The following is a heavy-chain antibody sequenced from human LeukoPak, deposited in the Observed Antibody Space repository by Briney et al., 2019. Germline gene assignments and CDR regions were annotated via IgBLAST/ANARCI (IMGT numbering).Heavy chain of an antibody. CDR3: ARVLQNYYHLDV. CDR2: TYDNESA. V-gene: IGHV4-59*11. CDR1: GVSINGHY. J-gene: IGHJ6*03. Sequence: SETLSLTCTVSGVSINGHYWSWTRQPPGKGLEWIGFTYDNESANYKSSLESRVTMTVDTSKNQVSLKLNSVTAADTAVYYCARVLQNYYHLDVWGEGTTVTVSS. D-gene: IGHD3-3*01.